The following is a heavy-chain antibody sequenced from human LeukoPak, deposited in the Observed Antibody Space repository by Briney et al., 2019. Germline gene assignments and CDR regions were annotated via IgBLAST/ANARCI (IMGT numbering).Heavy chain of an antibody. CDR2: IHNSVTT. CDR1: VGTFSGYF. D-gene: IGHD3-10*01. V-gene: IGHV4-34*01. Sequence: SQTLCLSCAVSVGTFSGYFWSWIRQSSGKGLEWMGEIHNSVTTNYNPYLNSRATISEDTSKNQFYLNLSSVTAADTAVYYCARRYYYNLGSFPFDFWGQGTLVTVSS. CDR3: ARRYYYNLGSFPFDF. J-gene: IGHJ4*02.